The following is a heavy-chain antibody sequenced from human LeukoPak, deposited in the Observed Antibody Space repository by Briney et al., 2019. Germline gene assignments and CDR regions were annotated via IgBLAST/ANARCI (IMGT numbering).Heavy chain of an antibody. CDR2: VSGSGGST. J-gene: IGHJ4*02. Sequence: GGSLRLSCAASGFTFNNYAMSWVRQAPGKGLEWVSAVSGSGGSTYYADSVKGRFTISRDNSKNTLYLQMNSLRAEDTAVYCCAKSGGKDYYDSSAKENWGQGTLVTVSS. D-gene: IGHD3-22*01. V-gene: IGHV3-23*01. CDR3: AKSGGKDYYDSSAKEN. CDR1: GFTFNNYA.